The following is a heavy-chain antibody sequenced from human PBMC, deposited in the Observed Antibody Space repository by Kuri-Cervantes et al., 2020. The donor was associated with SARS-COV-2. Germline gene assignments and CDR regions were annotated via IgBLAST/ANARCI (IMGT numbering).Heavy chain of an antibody. CDR3: AKEEFIAAYFDY. CDR2: ISGSGGST. Sequence: GESLKISCAASGFTFSSYAMSWVRQAPGKGLEWVSAISGSGGSTYYADSVKGRFTISRDNSKNTLYMQMNSLRAEDTAVYYCAKEEFIAAYFDYWGQGTLVTVSS. J-gene: IGHJ4*02. CDR1: GFTFSSYA. D-gene: IGHD6-13*01. V-gene: IGHV3-23*01.